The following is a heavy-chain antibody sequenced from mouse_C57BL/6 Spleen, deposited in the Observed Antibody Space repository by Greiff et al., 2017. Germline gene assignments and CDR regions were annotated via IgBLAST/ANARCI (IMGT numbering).Heavy chain of an antibody. CDR1: GFTFSDFY. V-gene: IGHV7-1*01. D-gene: IGHD2-3*01. J-gene: IGHJ4*01. CDR3: ARERWPHSYAMDY. Sequence: EVKLMESGGGLVQSGRSLRLSCATSGFTFSDFYMEWVRQAPGKGLEWIAASRNKANDYTTEYSASVKGRFIVSRDTSQSILYLQMNALRAEDTAIYYCARERWPHSYAMDYWGQGTSVTVSS. CDR2: SRNKANDYTT.